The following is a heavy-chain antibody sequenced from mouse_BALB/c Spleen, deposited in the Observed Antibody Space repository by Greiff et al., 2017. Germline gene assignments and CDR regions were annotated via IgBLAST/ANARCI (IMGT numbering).Heavy chain of an antibody. CDR2: ISSGSSTI. J-gene: IGHJ2*01. V-gene: IGHV5-17*02. Sequence: EVQLVESGGGLVQPGGSRKLSCAASGFTFSSFGMHWVRQAPEKGLEWVAYISSGSSTIYYADTVKGRFTISRDNPKNTLFLQMTSLRSEDTAMYYCARGGETGTDYWGQGTTLTVSS. D-gene: IGHD4-1*01. CDR1: GFTFSSFG. CDR3: ARGGETGTDY.